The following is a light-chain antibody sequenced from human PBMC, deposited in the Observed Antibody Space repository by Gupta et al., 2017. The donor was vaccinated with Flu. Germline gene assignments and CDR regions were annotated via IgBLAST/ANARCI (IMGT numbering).Light chain of an antibody. Sequence: VTISSSGTSSDVGGYNSVSWYHHHPAKAPNLIVYEVNRRTAGVPARFSVSKSGNTASLTVSGRQEEEEADYYCGSYAGSNLYVFGGGTKVTVL. CDR1: SSDVGGYNS. CDR2: EVN. CDR3: GSYAGSNLYV. V-gene: IGLV2-8*01. J-gene: IGLJ3*02.